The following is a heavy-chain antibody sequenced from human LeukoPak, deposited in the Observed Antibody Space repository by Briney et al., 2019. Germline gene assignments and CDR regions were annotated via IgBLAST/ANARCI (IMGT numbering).Heavy chain of an antibody. D-gene: IGHD1-26*01. CDR3: ARGGGSYYSDY. J-gene: IGHJ4*02. Sequence: GSLRLSCAASGFTFSSYAMSWVRQPPGKGLEWIGEINHSGSTNYNPSLKSRVTGSVDTSKNQFSLKLSSVTAADTAVYYCARGGGSYYSDYWGQGTLVTVSS. V-gene: IGHV4-34*01. CDR1: GFTFSSYA. CDR2: INHSGST.